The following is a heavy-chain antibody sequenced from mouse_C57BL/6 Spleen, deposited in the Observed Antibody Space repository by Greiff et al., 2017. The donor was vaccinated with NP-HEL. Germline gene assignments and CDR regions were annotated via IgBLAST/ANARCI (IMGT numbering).Heavy chain of an antibody. CDR2: INPGSGGT. CDR3: ARVGNDYENY. J-gene: IGHJ2*01. CDR1: GYAFTNYL. Sequence: QVQLQQSGAELVRPGTSVKVSCKASGYAFTNYLIEWVKQRPGQGLEWIGVINPGSGGTNYNEKFKGKATLTADKSSSTAYMQLSSLTSEDSAVYFSARVGNDYENYWGQGTTLTVSS. D-gene: IGHD2-4*01. V-gene: IGHV1-54*01.